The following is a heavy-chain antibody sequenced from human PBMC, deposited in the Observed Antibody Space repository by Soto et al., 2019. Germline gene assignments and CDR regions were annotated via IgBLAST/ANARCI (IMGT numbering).Heavy chain of an antibody. D-gene: IGHD2-15*01. Sequence: SETLSLTCTVSGGSISSSSYYWGWIRQPPGKGLEWIGNIYFNGNTYYNPSLKSRVTISVDTSKNQFSLKLSSVTAADTAVHYCARLRIYCSGGSCYYYFDYWGQGTLVTVSS. CDR2: IYFNGNT. CDR3: ARLRIYCSGGSCYYYFDY. J-gene: IGHJ4*02. V-gene: IGHV4-39*01. CDR1: GGSISSSSYY.